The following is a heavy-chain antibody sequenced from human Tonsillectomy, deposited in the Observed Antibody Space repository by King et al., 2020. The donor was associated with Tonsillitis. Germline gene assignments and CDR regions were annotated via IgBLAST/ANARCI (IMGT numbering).Heavy chain of an antibody. CDR1: GYSFGNYW. CDR3: ARRNAPDSSSGQAFDY. D-gene: IGHD6-6*01. CDR2: IYPADSDT. J-gene: IGHJ4*02. V-gene: IGHV5-51*01. Sequence: QLVQSGAEVKKPGESLRISCKGSGYSFGNYWIAWVRQMSGKGLEWMAIIYPADSDTRYSPSFQGQVTISADKSISTAYLQWSSRRASDTAIYYCARRNAPDSSSGQAFDYWGQGTLVTVSS.